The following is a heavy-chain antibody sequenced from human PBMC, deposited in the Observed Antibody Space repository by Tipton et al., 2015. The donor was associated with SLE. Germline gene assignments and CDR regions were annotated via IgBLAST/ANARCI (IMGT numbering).Heavy chain of an antibody. CDR2: MYYSGST. CDR3: ARFKGSNVFDSFDI. J-gene: IGHJ3*02. D-gene: IGHD2-15*01. Sequence: TLSLTCTVSGDSISRSTYYWGWIRQPPGKGLEWIGSMYYSGSTYYNPSLKSRVTMSVDTSKNELSLRLTSVTAADTAVYYCARFKGSNVFDSFDIWGQGTMVTVSS. CDR1: GDSISRSTYY. V-gene: IGHV4-39*07.